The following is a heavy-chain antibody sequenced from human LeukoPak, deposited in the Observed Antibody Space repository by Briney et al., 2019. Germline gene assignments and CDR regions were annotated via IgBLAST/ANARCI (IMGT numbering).Heavy chain of an antibody. CDR3: ARGETLRYFDWLLSDY. CDR2: INPNSGGT. V-gene: IGHV1-2*02. D-gene: IGHD3-9*01. CDR1: GYTFTGYY. J-gene: IGHJ4*02. Sequence: ASVKVSCKASGYTFTGYYMHWVRQAPGQGLEWMGWINPNSGGTNYAQKFQGRVTMTRDTSISTAYMELSRLRSDDTAVYYCARGETLRYFDWLLSDYWGQGTLVTVSS.